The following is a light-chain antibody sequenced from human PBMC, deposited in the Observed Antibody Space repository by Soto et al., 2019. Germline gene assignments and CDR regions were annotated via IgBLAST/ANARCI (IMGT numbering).Light chain of an antibody. J-gene: IGKJ5*01. V-gene: IGKV3-15*01. CDR1: QSVSSN. Sequence: EIVMTQSPATLSLSPGERATLSCMASQSVSSNLAWYQQKPGQAPRLLIYGASTRATGIPARFSGSGSGTEFTLTISSLQSEDFAVYYCQQYDIWPPITFGQGTRLEI. CDR3: QQYDIWPPIT. CDR2: GAS.